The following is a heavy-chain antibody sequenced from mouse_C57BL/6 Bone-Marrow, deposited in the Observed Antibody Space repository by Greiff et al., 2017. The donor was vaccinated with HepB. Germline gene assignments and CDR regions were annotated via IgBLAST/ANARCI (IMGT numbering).Heavy chain of an antibody. CDR3: ARRPYYGSSYDYYAMDY. Sequence: VHVKQSGPELVKPGASVKISCKASGYSFTDYNMNWVKQSNGKSLEWIGVINPNYGTTSYNQKFKGKATLTVDQSSSTAYMQLNSLTSEDSAVYYCARRPYYGSSYDYYAMDYWGQGTSVTVSS. CDR1: GYSFTDYN. J-gene: IGHJ4*01. CDR2: INPNYGTT. D-gene: IGHD1-1*01. V-gene: IGHV1-39*01.